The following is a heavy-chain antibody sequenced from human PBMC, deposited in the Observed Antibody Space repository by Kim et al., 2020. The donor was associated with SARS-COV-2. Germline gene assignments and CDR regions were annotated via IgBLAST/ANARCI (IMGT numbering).Heavy chain of an antibody. V-gene: IGHV4-31*03. J-gene: IGHJ3*02. D-gene: IGHD6-6*01. CDR3: ARVPILRIAAREKGGDALHN. CDR1: GGSISSGGYY. CDR2: IYYSGST. Sequence: SETLSLTCTVSGGSISSGGYYWSWIRQHPGKGLEWIGYIYYSGSTYYNPSLKSRVTTSVDTTKNQFSLKLSSVTADDTAMYYCARVPILRIAAREKGGDALHNWGQWTMVTVSS.